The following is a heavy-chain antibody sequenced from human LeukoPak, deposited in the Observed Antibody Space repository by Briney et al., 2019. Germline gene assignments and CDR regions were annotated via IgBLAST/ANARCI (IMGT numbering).Heavy chain of an antibody. D-gene: IGHD6-19*01. Sequence: PSETLSLTCTVSGGSVSSGSYYWSWIRQPPGKGLEWIGYIYYSGSTNYNPSLKSRVTISVDTSRNQFSLKLSSVTAADTAVYYCARHVWEQWLPYYFDYWGQGTLVTVSS. CDR2: IYYSGST. V-gene: IGHV4-61*01. CDR1: GGSVSSGSYY. CDR3: ARHVWEQWLPYYFDY. J-gene: IGHJ4*02.